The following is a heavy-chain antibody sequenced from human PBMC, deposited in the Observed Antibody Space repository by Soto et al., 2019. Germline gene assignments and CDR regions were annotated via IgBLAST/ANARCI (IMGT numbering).Heavy chain of an antibody. J-gene: IGHJ6*04. CDR1: GYSFTIYW. V-gene: IGHV5-51*01. CDR3: AGHVPSAYYDNSYYSYDGMDV. CDR2: IYPGDSDT. D-gene: IGHD3-22*01. Sequence: PGESLKISCKGSGYSFTIYWISWVRQMPGKGLEWMAIIYPGDSDTRYSPSFQVQVTISADKSISTGYLQWSSLKASDTAMYYCAGHVPSAYYDNSYYSYDGMDVWSKGGPVSVST.